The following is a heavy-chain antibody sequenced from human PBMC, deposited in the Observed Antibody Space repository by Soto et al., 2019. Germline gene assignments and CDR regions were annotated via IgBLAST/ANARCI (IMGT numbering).Heavy chain of an antibody. J-gene: IGHJ5*02. CDR2: IYYSGST. D-gene: IGHD5-18*01. V-gene: IGHV4-31*03. CDR1: GGSISSGGYY. Sequence: SETLSLTCTVSGGSISSGGYYWSWIRQHPGKGLEWIGYIYYSGSTYYNPSLKSRVTISVDTSKNQFSLKLSSVTAADTAVYYCARGADVDTAHDPWGQGILVTVSS. CDR3: ARGADVDTAHDP.